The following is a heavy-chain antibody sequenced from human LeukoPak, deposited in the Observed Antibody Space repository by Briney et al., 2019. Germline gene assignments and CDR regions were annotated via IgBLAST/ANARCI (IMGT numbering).Heavy chain of an antibody. V-gene: IGHV3-53*01. J-gene: IGHJ6*03. CDR1: GFTVSSNY. Sequence: GGSLRLSCAASGFTVSSNYMSWVRQAPGKGLEWVSIIYSGGSTFYADSVKGRFTISRDNAKNTLYLQMNSLRAEDTAVYYCARMWAGRDYYYYMDVWGKGTTVTVSS. CDR2: IYSGGST. CDR3: ARMWAGRDYYYYMDV. D-gene: IGHD1-26*01.